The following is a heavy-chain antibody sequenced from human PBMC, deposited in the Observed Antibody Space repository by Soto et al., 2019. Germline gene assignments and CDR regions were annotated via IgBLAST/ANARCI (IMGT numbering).Heavy chain of an antibody. CDR1: GFTFSSYA. V-gene: IGHV3-23*01. D-gene: IGHD3-22*01. J-gene: IGHJ5*02. Sequence: GGSLRLSCAASGFTFSSYAMSWVRQAPGKGLEWVSAISGSGGSTYYADSVKGRFTISRDNSKNTLYLQMNSLRAEDTAVYYCAKDSYYYDSSGRDPWGQGTLVTVSS. CDR2: ISGSGGST. CDR3: AKDSYYYDSSGRDP.